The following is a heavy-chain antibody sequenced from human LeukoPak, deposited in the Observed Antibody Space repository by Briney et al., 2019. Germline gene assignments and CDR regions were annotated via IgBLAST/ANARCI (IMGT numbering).Heavy chain of an antibody. V-gene: IGHV4-59*01. CDR1: GGSISSYY. Sequence: PSETLSLTCTVSGGSISSYYWSWIRQPPGKGLEWIGYIYYSGSTNYNPSFKSRVTISVDTSKNQFSLKLSSVTAADTAVYYCASLPWATGNYDYWGQGTLVTVSS. J-gene: IGHJ4*02. CDR3: ASLPWATGNYDY. CDR2: IYYSGST. D-gene: IGHD3-9*01.